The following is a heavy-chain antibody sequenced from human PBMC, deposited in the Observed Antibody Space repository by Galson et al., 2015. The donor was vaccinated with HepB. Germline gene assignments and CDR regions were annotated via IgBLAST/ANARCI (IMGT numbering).Heavy chain of an antibody. Sequence: LSLTCTVSGDSIRNYYWSWIRQPPGKGLEWIAYVFYSGSTNYNPSLKSRATISVDSSKTQFSLQLTSVTAADTAMYYCARYHCTSTTCRKGFDYWGPGTLVTVSS. CDR1: GDSIRNYY. D-gene: IGHD2-2*01. CDR3: ARYHCTSTTCRKGFDY. CDR2: VFYSGST. V-gene: IGHV4-59*01. J-gene: IGHJ4*02.